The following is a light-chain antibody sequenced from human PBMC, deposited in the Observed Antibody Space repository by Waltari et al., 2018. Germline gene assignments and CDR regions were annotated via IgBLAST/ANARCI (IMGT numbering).Light chain of an antibody. V-gene: IGKV4-1*01. CDR1: QSVSYSSNNRDY. Sequence: DIVLTQSPDSLAVSLGERATINCKSSQSVSYSSNNRDYLAWYQQKPGQTPKLLIYWASTREAGVPDRFSGSGSGTDFTLTISSLQAEDVAVYYCQQYYSNFFTFGPGTKVDIK. J-gene: IGKJ3*01. CDR3: QQYYSNFFT. CDR2: WAS.